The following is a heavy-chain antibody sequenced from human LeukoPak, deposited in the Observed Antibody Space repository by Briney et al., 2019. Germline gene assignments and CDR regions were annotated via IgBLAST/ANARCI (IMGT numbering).Heavy chain of an antibody. J-gene: IGHJ4*02. CDR2: INPNSGGT. CDR3: ARESGYSYGAVDY. CDR1: GYTFTGYY. V-gene: IGHV1-2*06. Sequence: GASVKVSCKASGYTFTGYYMHWVRQAPGQGLEWMGRINPNSGGTNYAQKFQGRVTMTRDTYISTAYMELSRLRSDDTAVYYCARESGYSYGAVDYWGQGTLVTVSS. D-gene: IGHD5-18*01.